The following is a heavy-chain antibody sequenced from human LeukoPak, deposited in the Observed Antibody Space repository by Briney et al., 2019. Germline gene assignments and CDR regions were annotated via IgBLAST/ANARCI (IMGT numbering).Heavy chain of an antibody. V-gene: IGHV3-30*03. D-gene: IGHD5-18*01. CDR1: GFTFSRHG. J-gene: IGHJ4*02. Sequence: GRSLRLSCVASGFTFSRHGMNWVRQAPGKGLEWVAVISFDGSNKYYADSVKGRFTISRDNSKNTLYLLMDSLRGDDTAVYYCASRLKIQLWPTPFDYWGQGTLVTVSS. CDR2: ISFDGSNK. CDR3: ASRLKIQLWPTPFDY.